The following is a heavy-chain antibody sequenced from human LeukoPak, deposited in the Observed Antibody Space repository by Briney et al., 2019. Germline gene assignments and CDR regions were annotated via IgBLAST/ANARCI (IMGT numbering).Heavy chain of an antibody. CDR2: ISWNSGSI. D-gene: IGHD2/OR15-2a*01. J-gene: IGHJ3*02. Sequence: AGGSLRLSCAASGFTFDDYAMHWVRQAPGKGLEWVSGISWNSGSIGYADSVKGRFTISRDNAKNSLYLQMNSLRAEDTALYYCAILAAFDIWGQGTMVTVSS. CDR3: AILAAFDI. CDR1: GFTFDDYA. V-gene: IGHV3-9*01.